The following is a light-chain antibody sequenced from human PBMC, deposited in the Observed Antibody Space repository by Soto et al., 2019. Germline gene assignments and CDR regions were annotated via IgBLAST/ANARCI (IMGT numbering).Light chain of an antibody. J-gene: IGLJ2*01. CDR1: PGAVTSGHY. CDR2: DTS. Sequence: QAVVTQEPSLTVSPGGTVTLTCGSSPGAVTSGHYPYWFQQKPGQAPRTLIYDTSNKHSWTPARFSGSLLGGKAALTLSGAQPEDEAEYYCLLSYSGDFVVFGGGTKLTVL. CDR3: LLSYSGDFVV. V-gene: IGLV7-46*01.